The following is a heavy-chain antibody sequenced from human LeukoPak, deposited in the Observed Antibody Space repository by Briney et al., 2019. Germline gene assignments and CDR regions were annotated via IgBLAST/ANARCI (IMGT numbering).Heavy chain of an antibody. CDR1: GFTFSRHG. CDR3: ARGAYYYED. D-gene: IGHD3-22*01. V-gene: IGHV3-30*03. J-gene: IGHJ4*02. Sequence: GGSLRLSCAPSGFTFSRHGMHWVRQAPGKGLEWVAIISNDGSRKYYAHSVEGRFTISRDNSKNTLYLQMDSLRAEDTAVYYCARGAYYYEDWGQGTLVTVSS. CDR2: ISNDGSRK.